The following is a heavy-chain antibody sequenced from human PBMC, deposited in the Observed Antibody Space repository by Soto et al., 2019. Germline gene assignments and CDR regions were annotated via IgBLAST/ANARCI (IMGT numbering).Heavy chain of an antibody. D-gene: IGHD2-15*01. CDR1: GGSISSSSYY. Sequence: SETLSLTCTVSGGSISSSSYYWGWIRQPPGKGLEWIGSIYNSGSTYYNPSLKSRVTISVDTSKNQFSLKLSSVTAADTAVYYCSRHLGYCSGGSCHPYWFDPWGQGTLVTVSS. CDR3: SRHLGYCSGGSCHPYWFDP. J-gene: IGHJ5*02. CDR2: IYNSGST. V-gene: IGHV4-39*01.